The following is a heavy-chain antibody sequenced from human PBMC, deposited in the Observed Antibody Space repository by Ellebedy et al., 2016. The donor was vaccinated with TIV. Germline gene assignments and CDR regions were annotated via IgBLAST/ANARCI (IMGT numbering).Heavy chain of an antibody. Sequence: GESLKISCAASGFTFSSYEMNWVRQAPGKGLEWVAYVSSTSSFIAYASSVKDRFTISRDNAKNSLYLQMNSLRDDDTAVYFCARDGGIGAPLQYFDHWGLGALVTVSS. CDR3: ARDGGIGAPLQYFDH. D-gene: IGHD3-16*01. V-gene: IGHV3-48*02. CDR1: GFTFSSYE. J-gene: IGHJ4*02. CDR2: VSSTSSFI.